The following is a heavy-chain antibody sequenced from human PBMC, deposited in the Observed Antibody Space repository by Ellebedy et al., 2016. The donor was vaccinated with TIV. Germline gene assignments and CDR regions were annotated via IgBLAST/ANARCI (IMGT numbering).Heavy chain of an antibody. CDR2: LTTGGVT. V-gene: IGHV3-23*01. J-gene: IGHJ5*02. CDR1: GFTFSTYA. Sequence: PGGSLRLSCVVSGFTFSTYAMRWFRQAPGKGLEWVSSLTTGGVTFYAESVKDRFTISRDSSKNTLYLQMNSLRAEDTAVYYCAKDRDGYNWPFDPWGQGTLVTVSS. D-gene: IGHD5-24*01. CDR3: AKDRDGYNWPFDP.